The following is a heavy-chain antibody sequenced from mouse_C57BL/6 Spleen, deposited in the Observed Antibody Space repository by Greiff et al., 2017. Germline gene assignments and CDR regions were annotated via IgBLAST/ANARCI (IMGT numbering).Heavy chain of an antibody. J-gene: IGHJ4*01. CDR3: ARGAYYSNYDAMDY. CDR1: GYTFTSYW. CDR2: IDPSDSYT. Sequence: LQQPGAELVKPGASVKLSCKASGYTFTSYWMQWVKQRPGQGLEWIGEIDPSDSYTNYNQKFKGKATLTVDTSSSTAYMQLSSLTSEDSAVYYGARGAYYSNYDAMDYWGQGTSVTVSS. V-gene: IGHV1-50*01. D-gene: IGHD2-5*01.